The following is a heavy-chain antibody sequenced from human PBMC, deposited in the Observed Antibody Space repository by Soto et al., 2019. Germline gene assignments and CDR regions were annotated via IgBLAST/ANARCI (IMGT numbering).Heavy chain of an antibody. J-gene: IGHJ3*02. Sequence: EVQLVESGGGLVQPGGSLRLSCAVSGFTFSSYWMHWVRQVPGKGPVWVSRINGDGSSTSYADSVRGRFTISRDNAKNTLYLQMNRLRAEATAVYYCARGASSYGDGTKGAFEIWGQGTTDTVSS. CDR1: GFTFSSYW. CDR3: ARGASSYGDGTKGAFEI. V-gene: IGHV3-74*01. CDR2: INGDGSST. D-gene: IGHD4-17*01.